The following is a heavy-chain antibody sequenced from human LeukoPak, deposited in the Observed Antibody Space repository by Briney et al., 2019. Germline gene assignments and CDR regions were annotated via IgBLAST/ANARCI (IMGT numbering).Heavy chain of an antibody. CDR3: ARRRSGWWELLLEDAFDI. D-gene: IGHD1-26*01. V-gene: IGHV4-61*02. J-gene: IGHJ3*02. Sequence: SETLSLTCTVSGGSISSGFYYWSWIRQPAGKGLEWIGRIYTSGSTNYNPSLKSRVTISVDTSKNQFSLKLSSVTAADTAVYYCARRRSGWWELLLEDAFDIWGQGTMVTVSS. CDR2: IYTSGST. CDR1: GGSISSGFYY.